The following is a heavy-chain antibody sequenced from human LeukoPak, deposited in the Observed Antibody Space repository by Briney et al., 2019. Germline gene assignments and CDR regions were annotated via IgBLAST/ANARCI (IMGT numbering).Heavy chain of an antibody. V-gene: IGHV4-34*01. J-gene: IGHJ4*02. CDR1: GGSFSGYY. D-gene: IGHD6-19*01. CDR3: ARTLLAVAGTYYFDY. Sequence: PSETLSLTCAVYGGSFSGYYWSWIRQPPGKGLEWIGEINHSGSTNYNPSLQSRVTISVDTSKNQFSLKLTSVTAADTAVYYCARTLLAVAGTYYFDYWGQGTLVTVSS. CDR2: INHSGST.